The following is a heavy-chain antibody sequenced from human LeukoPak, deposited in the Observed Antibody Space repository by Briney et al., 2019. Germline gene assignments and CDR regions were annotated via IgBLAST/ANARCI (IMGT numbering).Heavy chain of an antibody. Sequence: SVKVSCKASGGTFSSYAISWVRQALGQGLEWMGGIILIFGTANYAQKFQGGVTTTTDESTSTAYMELSSRRSEDTAVYYCASTTMVRGVIGYWGPGTLVTASS. CDR2: IILIFGTA. CDR3: ASTTMVRGVIGY. CDR1: GGTFSSYA. V-gene: IGHV1-69*05. J-gene: IGHJ4*02. D-gene: IGHD3-10*01.